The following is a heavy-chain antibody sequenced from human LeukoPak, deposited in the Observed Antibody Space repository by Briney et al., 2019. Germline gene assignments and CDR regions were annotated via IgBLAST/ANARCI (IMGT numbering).Heavy chain of an antibody. J-gene: IGHJ4*02. CDR3: ARGYGLTDY. Sequence: PSETLSLTCAVYGGSFSGYYWSWIRQPPGKGLEWIGETNHSGSTNYNPSLKSRVTISVDTSKNQFSLKLSSVTAADTAVYYCARGYGLTDYWGQGTLVTVSS. CDR1: GGSFSGYY. D-gene: IGHD4-17*01. CDR2: TNHSGST. V-gene: IGHV4-34*01.